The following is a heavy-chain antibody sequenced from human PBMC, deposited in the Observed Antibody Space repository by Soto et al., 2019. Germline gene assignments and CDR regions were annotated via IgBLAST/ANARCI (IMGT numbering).Heavy chain of an antibody. J-gene: IGHJ3*01. D-gene: IGHD3-16*01. V-gene: IGHV3-48*01. CDR2: MTSDSKTI. CDR3: TRGVSYGIDF. CDR1: GFNFNIYS. Sequence: PGGSLRLSCVASGFNFNIYSMNWVRQAPGKGLEWVSYMTSDSKTIHYADSVKGRFTISRENAKNSVFLQMNSLRGEDTAVYYFTRGVSYGIDFWGQGTMGTGSS.